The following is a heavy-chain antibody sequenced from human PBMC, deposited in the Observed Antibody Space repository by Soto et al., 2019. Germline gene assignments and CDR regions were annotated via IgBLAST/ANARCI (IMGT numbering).Heavy chain of an antibody. CDR3: ARPDFGDYWYFDL. Sequence: QDQLVQSGAEVKKPGSSVKVSCKASGGTFRSDTFSWVRQAPGQGLEWMGRIIPALGTATYAQKFQGRVTITADESATTVYMELNSLRSEDTAVYYCARPDFGDYWYFDLWGRGTLVTVSS. CDR1: GGTFRSDT. V-gene: IGHV1-69*08. CDR2: IIPALGTA. D-gene: IGHD4-17*01. J-gene: IGHJ2*01.